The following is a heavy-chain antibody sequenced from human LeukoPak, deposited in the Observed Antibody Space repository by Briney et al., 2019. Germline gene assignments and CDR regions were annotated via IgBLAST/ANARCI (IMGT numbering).Heavy chain of an antibody. D-gene: IGHD3-10*01. CDR1: GDSVSSAEHY. J-gene: IGHJ4*02. V-gene: IGHV4-31*03. Sequence: SETLSLTCTVSGDSVSSAEHYWSWIRQLPGNGLESIGFIRHTGSTRQNPPHKNRAAVSLDASKNQFALKLSSVSAADTAVYYCARGGNRFGGFYFDHWGQGILVTVSS. CDR3: ARGGNRFGGFYFDH. CDR2: IRHTGST.